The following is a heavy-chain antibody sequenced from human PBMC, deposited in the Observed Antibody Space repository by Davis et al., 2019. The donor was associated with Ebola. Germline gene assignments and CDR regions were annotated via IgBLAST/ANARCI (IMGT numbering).Heavy chain of an antibody. J-gene: IGHJ4*02. CDR2: ISGGSSYK. V-gene: IGHV3-21*01. Sequence: PGGSLRLSCAASGFAFSRYNMNWVRQAPGKGLEWVSSISGGSSYKFYADSVKGRFTISRDNAKNSLYLQMDSLRAEDTAVYYCARDSPVDTTMLYFFDYWGQGTLVTVSS. D-gene: IGHD5-18*01. CDR1: GFAFSRYN. CDR3: ARDSPVDTTMLYFFDY.